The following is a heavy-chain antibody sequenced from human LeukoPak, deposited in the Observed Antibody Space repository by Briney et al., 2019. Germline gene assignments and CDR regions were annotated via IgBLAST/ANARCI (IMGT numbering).Heavy chain of an antibody. CDR2: ISGSGGST. Sequence: GGSLRLSCAASGFAFSSYAMSWVRQAPGKGLEWVSAISGSGGSTYYADSVKGRFTISRDNSKNTLYLQMNSLRAEDTAVYYCAKDEEYYYGSGSYYTDYWGQGTLVTVSS. J-gene: IGHJ4*02. CDR3: AKDEEYYYGSGSYYTDY. D-gene: IGHD3-10*01. V-gene: IGHV3-23*01. CDR1: GFAFSSYA.